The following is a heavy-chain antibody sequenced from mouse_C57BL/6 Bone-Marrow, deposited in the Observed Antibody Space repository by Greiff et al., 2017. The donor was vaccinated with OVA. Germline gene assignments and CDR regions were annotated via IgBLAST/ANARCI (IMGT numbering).Heavy chain of an antibody. D-gene: IGHD3-2*02. J-gene: IGHJ2*01. Sequence: EVMLVEPGGGLVKPGGSLKLSCAASGFTFSSYAMSWVRQTPEKRLEWVATISDGGSYTYYPDNVKGRFTISRDNAKNNLYLQMSHLKSEETAMYYCARDDRTAQAKDYWGQGTTLTVSS. CDR2: ISDGGSYT. CDR1: GFTFSSYA. CDR3: ARDDRTAQAKDY. V-gene: IGHV5-4*01.